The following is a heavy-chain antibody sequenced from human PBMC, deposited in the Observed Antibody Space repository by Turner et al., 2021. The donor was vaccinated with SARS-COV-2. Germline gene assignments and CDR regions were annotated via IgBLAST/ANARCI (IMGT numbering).Heavy chain of an antibody. CDR3: ARARGVDYYDSSGQRFDP. J-gene: IGHJ5*02. CDR2: IIPIFGTA. V-gene: IGHV1-69*01. CDR1: VGTFNTYA. Sequence: QVQLVQSGAEVKKPGSSVKVSCNASVGTFNTYAISWVRQAPGQGLEGMGGIIPIFGTANYAQKYQGRVTITADESTSTAYMERSSLRSEDTAVYYCARARGVDYYDSSGQRFDPWGQGTLVTV. D-gene: IGHD3-22*01.